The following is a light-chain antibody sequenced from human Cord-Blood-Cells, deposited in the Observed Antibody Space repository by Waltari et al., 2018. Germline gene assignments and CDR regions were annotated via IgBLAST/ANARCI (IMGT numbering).Light chain of an antibody. CDR2: GAS. CDR1: QSVSSSY. J-gene: IGKJ1*01. Sequence: DIVLTQSPGTLSLSPGERATLSCRASQSVSSSYLAWYQQKPGQAPRLLIYGASSRATGIPDRFSGSGSVTDFTLTISSLEPEDFAVYYCQQYGSSPWTFGQGTKVEIK. CDR3: QQYGSSPWT. V-gene: IGKV3-20*01.